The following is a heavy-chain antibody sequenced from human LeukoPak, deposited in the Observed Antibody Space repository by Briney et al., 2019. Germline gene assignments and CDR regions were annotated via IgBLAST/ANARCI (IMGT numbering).Heavy chain of an antibody. CDR1: GGYITTYY. D-gene: IGHD6-19*01. Sequence: PSESLSLTCHVSGGYITTYYWSWIRQPPGKGLEWIGYAYYSGSNEYNPSLRSRVTMSADASRNQFSLTLSSVTAADTAIYYCATLNIESSSGWFFRSWGQGTLVSVSS. CDR3: ATLNIESSSGWFFRS. CDR2: AYYSGSN. J-gene: IGHJ5*02. V-gene: IGHV4-59*01.